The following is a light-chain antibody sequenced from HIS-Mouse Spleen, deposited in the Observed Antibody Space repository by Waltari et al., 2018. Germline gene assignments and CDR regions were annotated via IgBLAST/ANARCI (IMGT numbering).Light chain of an antibody. V-gene: IGKV1-39*01. CDR1: QSISSY. CDR3: QQSYSTPRT. CDR2: AAS. Sequence: DIQLTKSPSSLSASVGDRVTTTGRASQSISSYLTWYQQKPGKAPKLLIYAASTLQSGVPSRFSGSGSGTDFTLTISSLQPEDFATYYCQQSYSTPRTFGQGTKLEIK. J-gene: IGKJ2*01.